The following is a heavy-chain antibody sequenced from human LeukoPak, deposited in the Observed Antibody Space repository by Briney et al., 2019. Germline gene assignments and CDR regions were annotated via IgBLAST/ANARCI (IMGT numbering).Heavy chain of an antibody. Sequence: GSSLRPSGPPSGFTLDVYAMHGAGQPPGKGLDWVSGISWNSGSIGYADSVKGRFTISRDNAKNSLYLQMNSLRAEDTALYYCAKVGGDYSSSWYGTFDYWGQGTLVTVSS. CDR2: ISWNSGSI. CDR1: GFTLDVYA. J-gene: IGHJ4*02. D-gene: IGHD6-13*01. CDR3: AKVGGDYSSSWYGTFDY. V-gene: IGHV3-9*01.